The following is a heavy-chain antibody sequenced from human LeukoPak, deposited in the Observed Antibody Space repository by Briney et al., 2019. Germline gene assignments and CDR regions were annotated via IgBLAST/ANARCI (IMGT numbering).Heavy chain of an antibody. D-gene: IGHD4-11*01. CDR3: ATDRSRTLNYNWFDP. CDR1: GYTLTELS. Sequence: ASVKVSCKVSGYTLTELSMHWVRQAPGEGLEWRGGFDPEDGETIYAQKFQGRVTMTEDTSTDTAYMELSSLRSEDTAVYYCATDRSRTLNYNWFDPWGQGTLVTVSS. V-gene: IGHV1-24*01. CDR2: FDPEDGET. J-gene: IGHJ5*02.